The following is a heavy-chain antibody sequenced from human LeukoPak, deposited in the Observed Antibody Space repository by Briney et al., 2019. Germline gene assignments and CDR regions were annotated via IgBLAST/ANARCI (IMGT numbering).Heavy chain of an antibody. CDR1: GGTFSSYA. CDR3: ARTQAVTIFGVVTLGYYDMDV. J-gene: IGHJ6*02. V-gene: IGHV1-69*04. Sequence: ASVKVSCKASGGTFSSYAISWVRQAPGQGLEWMGRIIPIFGIANYAQKFQGRVTITADKSTSTAYMELSSLRPEDTAVYCCARTQAVTIFGVVTLGYYDMDVWGQGTTVTVSS. CDR2: IIPIFGIA. D-gene: IGHD3-3*01.